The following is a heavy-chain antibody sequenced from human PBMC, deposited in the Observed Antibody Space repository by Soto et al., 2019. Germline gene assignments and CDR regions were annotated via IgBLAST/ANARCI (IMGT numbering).Heavy chain of an antibody. V-gene: IGHV1-69*01. Sequence: QVQLVQSGAEVKKPGSSVKVSCKTSGGTFNSLAITWVRQAPGQGLEWMGGIIPIFGTPNYAQKFQGRVTITADESTSTAYMELSSLRSDDTAVFFCARDELWFGELLSTYYYQCLDVWGQGTAVTVSS. CDR2: IIPIFGTP. CDR3: ARDELWFGELLSTYYYQCLDV. J-gene: IGHJ6*02. CDR1: GGTFNSLA. D-gene: IGHD3-10*01.